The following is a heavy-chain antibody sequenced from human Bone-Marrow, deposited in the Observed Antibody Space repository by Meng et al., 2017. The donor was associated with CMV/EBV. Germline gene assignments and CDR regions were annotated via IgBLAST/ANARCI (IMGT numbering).Heavy chain of an antibody. J-gene: IGHJ6*02. CDR2: TIPIFGTA. Sequence: SVKVSCKASGGTFSSYAISWVRQAPGQGLEWMGGTIPIFGTANYAQKFQGRVTITTDESTSTAYMELSSLRSEDTAVYYCARSVEVTDYYYGMDVWGQGTTVTVSS. D-gene: IGHD5-18*01. CDR3: ARSVEVTDYYYGMDV. V-gene: IGHV1-69*05. CDR1: GGTFSSYA.